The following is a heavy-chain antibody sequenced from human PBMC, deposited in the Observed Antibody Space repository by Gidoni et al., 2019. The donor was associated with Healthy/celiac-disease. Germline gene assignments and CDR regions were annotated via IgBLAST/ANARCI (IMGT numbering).Heavy chain of an antibody. CDR3: ARDLDVDIVVVTAETFDY. J-gene: IGHJ4*02. CDR1: GFTFSSYA. V-gene: IGHV3-30-3*01. Sequence: QVQLVESGGGVVQPGRSLRLSCPASGFTFSSYAMHWVRQAPGKGLEWVAVISYDGSNKYYADSVKGRFTISRDNSKNTLYLQMNSLRAEDTAVYYCARDLDVDIVVVTAETFDYWGQGTLVTVSS. D-gene: IGHD2-21*02. CDR2: ISYDGSNK.